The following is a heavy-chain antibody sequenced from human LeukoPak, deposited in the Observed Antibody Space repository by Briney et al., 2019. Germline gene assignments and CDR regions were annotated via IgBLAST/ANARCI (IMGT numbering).Heavy chain of an antibody. CDR1: GLTFSSYA. Sequence: AGGSLRLSCAASGLTFSSYAVMWARHAGGERLEWLSSITGSGDGTYYADSGRGRFTISKDNTKNTLYLQVNSLRAEDTAVYFCVKGFVHPTYYFEYWGQGTLVTVSS. CDR2: ITGSGDGT. J-gene: IGHJ4*02. V-gene: IGHV3-23*01. CDR3: VKGFVHPTYYFEY. D-gene: IGHD3-10*01.